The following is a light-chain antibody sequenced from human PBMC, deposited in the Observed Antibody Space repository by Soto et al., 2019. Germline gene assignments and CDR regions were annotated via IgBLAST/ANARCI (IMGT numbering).Light chain of an antibody. CDR3: CSYAGSSTPYV. CDR2: EGS. CDR1: SSDVGSYNL. J-gene: IGLJ1*01. V-gene: IGLV2-23*01. Sequence: QSALTQPASVSGSPGQSITISCTGISSDVGSYNLVSWYQQHPGKAPKLMIYEGSKRPSGVSNRFSGSKSGNTASLTISGLQAEDEADYYCCSYAGSSTPYVFGTCTQLTVL.